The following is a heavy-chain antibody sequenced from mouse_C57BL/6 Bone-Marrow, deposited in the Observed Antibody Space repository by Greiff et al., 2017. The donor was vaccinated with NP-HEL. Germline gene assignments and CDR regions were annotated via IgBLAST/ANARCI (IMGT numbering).Heavy chain of an antibody. D-gene: IGHD4-1*01. V-gene: IGHV1-54*01. J-gene: IGHJ2*01. CDR3: ARWDDGLYYFDY. CDR1: GYAFTNYL. Sequence: VQLQQSGAELVRPGTSVKVSCKASGYAFTNYLIEWVKQRPGQGLEWIGVINPGSGGTNYNEKFKGKATLTADKSSSTAYMQLSSLTSEDSAVYFCARWDDGLYYFDYWGQGTTLTVSS. CDR2: INPGSGGT.